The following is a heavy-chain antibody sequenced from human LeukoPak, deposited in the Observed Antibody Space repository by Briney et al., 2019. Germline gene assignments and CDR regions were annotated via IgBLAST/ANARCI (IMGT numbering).Heavy chain of an antibody. D-gene: IGHD3-10*01. Sequence: GGSLRLSCAASGFTFSSYSMNWVRQAPGKGLEWVANIKQDGSEKYYVDSVKGRFTISRDNAKNSLYLQMNSLRAEDTALYYCAKSPMVRGVFDYWGQGTLVTVSS. CDR1: GFTFSSYS. CDR2: IKQDGSEK. J-gene: IGHJ4*02. CDR3: AKSPMVRGVFDY. V-gene: IGHV3-7*03.